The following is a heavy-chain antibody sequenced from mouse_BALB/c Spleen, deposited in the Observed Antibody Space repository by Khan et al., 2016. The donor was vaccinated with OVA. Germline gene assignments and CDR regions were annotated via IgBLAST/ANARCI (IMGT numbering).Heavy chain of an antibody. D-gene: IGHD3-2*02. Sequence: QVQLKQSGAELVRPGTSVKVSCKASGYAFTDYLIEWLKQRPGQGLEWIGVINPGSGGTHYNEKFMDRARLTADKSSITAYMQLSSLTSDDSAVYFCSRSGYGFGAYWGPGTLVTVSA. CDR2: INPGSGGT. V-gene: IGHV1-54*01. J-gene: IGHJ3*01. CDR1: GYAFTDYL. CDR3: SRSGYGFGAY.